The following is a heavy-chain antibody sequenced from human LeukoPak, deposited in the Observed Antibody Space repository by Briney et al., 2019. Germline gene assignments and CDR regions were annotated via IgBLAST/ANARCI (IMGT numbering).Heavy chain of an antibody. CDR3: ARSVRGNYGSGTYPFDY. CDR1: GGSISSSSYY. CDR2: IYYSGSS. D-gene: IGHD3-10*01. J-gene: IGHJ4*02. V-gene: IGHV4-61*01. Sequence: PSETLSLTCTVSGGSISSSSYYWSWIRQPPGKGLEWIGYIYYSGSSNYNPSLKSRVTISVDTSKNQFSLKLSSVTAADTAVYYCARSVRGNYGSGTYPFDYWGQGTLVTVSS.